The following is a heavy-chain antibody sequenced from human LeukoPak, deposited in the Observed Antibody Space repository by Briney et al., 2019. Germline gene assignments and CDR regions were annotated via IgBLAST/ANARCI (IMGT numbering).Heavy chain of an antibody. D-gene: IGHD5-12*01. Sequence: TSETLSLTCTVSGGSISSYYWSWIRQPPGKGLEWIGYIYYNGSTNYNPSLKSRVTISVDTSKNQFSLKLSSVTAADTAVYYCARTRGYSGYDYEYWGQGTLVTVSS. CDR2: IYYNGST. V-gene: IGHV4-59*01. J-gene: IGHJ4*02. CDR1: GGSISSYY. CDR3: ARTRGYSGYDYEY.